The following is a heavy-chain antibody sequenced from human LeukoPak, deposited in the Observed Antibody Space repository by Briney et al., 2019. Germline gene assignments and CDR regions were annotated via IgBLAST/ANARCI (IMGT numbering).Heavy chain of an antibody. CDR3: AAAPNSKYFDY. J-gene: IGHJ4*02. D-gene: IGHD2-8*01. CDR2: IKEDGGEK. Sequence: GGSLRLSCAASGFPFNSHWMSWVRQAPGKGLEWVANIKEDGGEKTYVDSVKGRFTISRDNAKNTVYLQMNSLRVEDTAVYYCAAAPNSKYFDYWGQGNLVTVS. CDR1: GFPFNSHW. V-gene: IGHV3-7*01.